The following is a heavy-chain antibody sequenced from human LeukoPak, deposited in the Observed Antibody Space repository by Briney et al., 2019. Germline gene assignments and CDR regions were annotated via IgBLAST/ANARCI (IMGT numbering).Heavy chain of an antibody. V-gene: IGHV1-2*02. D-gene: IGHD2-15*01. CDR2: INPNSGGT. CDR1: GDTFTAYY. Sequence: ASVTVSSRASGDTFTAYYMHWVRQAPGQGREWMGWINPNSGGTNYAQKFQGRVTITRDTTISTAYMELSRLRSDDTAVYYCAGGNEDYYYGMDVWGQGTTVTVSS. CDR3: AGGNEDYYYGMDV. J-gene: IGHJ6*02.